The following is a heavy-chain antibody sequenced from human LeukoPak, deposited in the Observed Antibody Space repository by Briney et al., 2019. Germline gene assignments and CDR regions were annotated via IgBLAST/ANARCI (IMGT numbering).Heavy chain of an antibody. CDR1: AFTVSSNY. CDR2: IYSGGST. D-gene: IGHD6-13*01. Sequence: PGGSLRLSCAASAFTVSSNYMSWVRQAPGKGLEWVSVIYSGGSTYYADSVKGRFTISRDNSKNTLYLQMNSLRAEDTAVYYCARGFRGSSWLGYYFDYWGQGTLVTVSS. V-gene: IGHV3-66*02. J-gene: IGHJ4*02. CDR3: ARGFRGSSWLGYYFDY.